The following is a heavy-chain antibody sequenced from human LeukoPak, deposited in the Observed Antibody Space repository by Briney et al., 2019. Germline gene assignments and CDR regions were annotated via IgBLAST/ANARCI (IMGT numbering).Heavy chain of an antibody. D-gene: IGHD3-10*01. Sequence: GGSPRLSCAASGFTFSSYAMSWVRQAPGKGLEWVSAISGSGGSTYYADSVKGRFTISRDNSKNTLYLQMNSLRAEDTAVYYCAKWGGGSVRGVIPFDYWGQGTLVTVSS. J-gene: IGHJ4*02. V-gene: IGHV3-23*01. CDR1: GFTFSSYA. CDR2: ISGSGGST. CDR3: AKWGGGSVRGVIPFDY.